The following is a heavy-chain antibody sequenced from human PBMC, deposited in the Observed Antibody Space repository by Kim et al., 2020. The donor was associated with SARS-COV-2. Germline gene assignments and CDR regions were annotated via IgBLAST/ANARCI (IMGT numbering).Heavy chain of an antibody. CDR2: ISREGGST. V-gene: IGHV3-43*01. D-gene: IGHD1-26*01. Sequence: GGSLRLSCAASGFTFDDYTMQWVRQAPGKGLEWVSLISREGGSTYYADSMKGRFTISRDNSKNSLYLQMNSLRTEDTALNYCAKGLLQVGSFDYSGQGTL. CDR3: AKGLLQVGSFDY. J-gene: IGHJ4*02. CDR1: GFTFDDYT.